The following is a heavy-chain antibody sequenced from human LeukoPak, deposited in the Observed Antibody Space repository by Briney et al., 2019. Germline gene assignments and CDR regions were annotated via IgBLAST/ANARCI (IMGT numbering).Heavy chain of an antibody. CDR1: GYTFTSYG. D-gene: IGHD3-10*01. CDR3: AREGITMVRGVIIINYYMDV. V-gene: IGHV1-18*01. J-gene: IGHJ6*03. CDR2: ISAYNGNT. Sequence: ASVKVSCKASGYTFTSYGISWVRQAPGQGLEWMGWISAYNGNTNYAKKLQGRVTMTTDTSTSTAYMELRSLRSDDTAVYYCAREGITMVRGVIIINYYMDVWGKGTTVTISS.